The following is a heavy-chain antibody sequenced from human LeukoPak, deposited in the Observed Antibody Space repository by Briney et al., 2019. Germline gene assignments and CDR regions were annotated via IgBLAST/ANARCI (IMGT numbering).Heavy chain of an antibody. J-gene: IGHJ4*02. CDR3: ARDRPYYYGSGSYVPFDY. CDR2: IYYSGST. V-gene: IGHV4-39*07. Sequence: TSETLSLTCTVSGGSISSSSYYWGWIRQPPGKGLEWIGSIYYSGSTYYNPSLKSRVTISVDTSKNQFSLKLSSVTAADTAVYYCARDRPYYYGSGSYVPFDYWGQGTLVTVSS. CDR1: GGSISSSSYY. D-gene: IGHD3-10*01.